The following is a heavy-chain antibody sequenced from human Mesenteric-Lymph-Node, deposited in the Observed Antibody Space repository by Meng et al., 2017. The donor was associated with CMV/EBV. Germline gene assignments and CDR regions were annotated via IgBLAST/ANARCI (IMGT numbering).Heavy chain of an antibody. J-gene: IGHJ6*02. D-gene: IGHD2-8*01. CDR3: ARGDSGRMRKGGMDV. V-gene: IGHV3-7*04. CDR1: GFSFSTYW. Sequence: GESLKISCAASGFSFSTYWMSWLRQAPGKGLEWVGNIKEDGSEEHYVGSVRGRFTISRDNAKNSLYLQMNSLRADDTAVYYCARGDSGRMRKGGMDVWGQGTTVTVSS. CDR2: IKEDGSEE.